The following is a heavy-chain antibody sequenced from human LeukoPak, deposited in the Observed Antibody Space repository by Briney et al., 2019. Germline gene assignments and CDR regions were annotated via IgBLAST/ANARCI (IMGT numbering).Heavy chain of an antibody. CDR3: ARHRGGGYYGSGSYYPNYYYYYMDV. Sequence: PSETLSLTCTVSGGSISSSSYYWGWIRQPPGKGLEWIGSIYDSGSTYYKPSLKSRVTISVDTSKNQFSLRLRSVTAADTAVYYCARHRGGGYYGSGSYYPNYYYYYMDVWGKGTTVTISS. V-gene: IGHV4-39*01. D-gene: IGHD3-10*01. CDR1: GGSISSSSYY. J-gene: IGHJ6*03. CDR2: IYDSGST.